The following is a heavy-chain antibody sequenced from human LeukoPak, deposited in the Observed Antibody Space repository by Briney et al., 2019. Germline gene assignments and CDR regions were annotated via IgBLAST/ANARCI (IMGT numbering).Heavy chain of an antibody. J-gene: IGHJ4*02. CDR3: AREISRYSSGWIFDY. CDR2: INPNSGGT. V-gene: IGHV1-2*06. Sequence: ASVKVSCKASGYTFTGYSMHWVRQAPGQGPEWMGRINPNSGGTNYAQKFQGRVTMTSDTPISTVYMELSRLRSDDTAVYYCAREISRYSSGWIFDYWGQGTLGTVSS. D-gene: IGHD6-19*01. CDR1: GYTFTGYS.